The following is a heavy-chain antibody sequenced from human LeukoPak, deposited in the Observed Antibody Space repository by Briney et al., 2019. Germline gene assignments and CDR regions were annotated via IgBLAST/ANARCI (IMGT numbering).Heavy chain of an antibody. J-gene: IGHJ4*02. D-gene: IGHD6-19*01. Sequence: ASVKVSCKASGYTFTGYYMHWVRQAPGQGLEWMGRINPNSGGTNYAQKFQGRVTMTRDTSISTAYMEVSRLRSDDTAVYYWARVFKGSGWYGEIDYWGQGTLVTVSS. CDR2: INPNSGGT. V-gene: IGHV1-2*06. CDR1: GYTFTGYY. CDR3: ARVFKGSGWYGEIDY.